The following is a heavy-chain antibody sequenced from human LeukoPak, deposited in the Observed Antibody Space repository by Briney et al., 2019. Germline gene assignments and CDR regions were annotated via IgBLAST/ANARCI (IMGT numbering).Heavy chain of an antibody. CDR3: ARVLAAGTGYFDY. J-gene: IGHJ4*02. D-gene: IGHD6-13*01. Sequence: PGGSLRLSCAASGFTFSSYWMHWVRQAPGKGLVWVSRTNSDGSSTNYADSVKGRFTISRDNAKNTLYLQMNSLRAEDTAVYYCARVLAAGTGYFDYWGQGTQVTVSS. CDR2: TNSDGSST. CDR1: GFTFSSYW. V-gene: IGHV3-74*01.